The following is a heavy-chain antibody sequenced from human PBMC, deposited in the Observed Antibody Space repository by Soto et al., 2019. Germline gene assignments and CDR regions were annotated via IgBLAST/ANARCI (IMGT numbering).Heavy chain of an antibody. Sequence: QVQLVHSGPEVKKPGASVTVSCKASGYAFTDYFLNWVRQAPGQGLEWVGWINPNSGVANLAQKFDGRVTLTRDTSIGTVYMEMTGLTSDDTAVYFCARMPGQWELFKFDNWGRGTLVTVSS. CDR2: INPNSGVA. V-gene: IGHV1-2*02. CDR1: GYAFTDYF. D-gene: IGHD3-10*01. CDR3: ARMPGQWELFKFDN. J-gene: IGHJ4*02.